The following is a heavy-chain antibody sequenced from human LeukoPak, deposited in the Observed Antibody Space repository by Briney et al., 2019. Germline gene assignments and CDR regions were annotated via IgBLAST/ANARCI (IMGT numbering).Heavy chain of an antibody. D-gene: IGHD3-3*01. V-gene: IGHV4-30-4*08. CDR2: IYYSGST. J-gene: IGHJ3*02. Sequence: PSETLSLTCTVSGGSISSGDFYWSWIRQPPGKGLEWIGYIYYSGSTYYNPSLKSRVTISVDTSKNQFSLKLSSVTVADTAVYYCAREIFGVARKDAFDIWGQGTMVTVSS. CDR3: AREIFGVARKDAFDI. CDR1: GGSISSGDFY.